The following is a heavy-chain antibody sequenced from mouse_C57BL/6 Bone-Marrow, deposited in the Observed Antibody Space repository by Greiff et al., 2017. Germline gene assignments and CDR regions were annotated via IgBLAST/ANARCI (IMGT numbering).Heavy chain of an antibody. D-gene: IGHD1-3*01. CDR1: GYTFTSYW. V-gene: IGHV1-69*01. CDR2: IDPSVSYP. CDR3: ARRSGFYYFDY. J-gene: IGHJ2*01. Sequence: VQLQQFGAELVMPGASVKLSCKASGYTFTSYWMHWVKQRLGQGLEWIGEIDPSVSYPNYNQKFKGKSTLPVDKSSSTAYMQLSSLTSEDSAVYYCARRSGFYYFDYWGQGTTLTVAS.